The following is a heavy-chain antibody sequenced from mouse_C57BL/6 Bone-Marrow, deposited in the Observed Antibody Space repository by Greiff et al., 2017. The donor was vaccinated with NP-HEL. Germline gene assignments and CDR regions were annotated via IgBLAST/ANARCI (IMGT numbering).Heavy chain of an antibody. V-gene: IGHV7-1*01. CDR2: SRNKANDYTT. Sequence: EVKVVESGGGLVQSGRSLRLSCATSGFTFSDFYMEWVRQAPGKGLEWIAASRNKANDYTTEYSASVKGRFIVSRDTSQSILYLQMNALRAEDTAIYYCARDGDYGGDYAMDYWGQGTSVTVSS. J-gene: IGHJ4*01. CDR3: ARDGDYGGDYAMDY. CDR1: GFTFSDFY. D-gene: IGHD1-1*02.